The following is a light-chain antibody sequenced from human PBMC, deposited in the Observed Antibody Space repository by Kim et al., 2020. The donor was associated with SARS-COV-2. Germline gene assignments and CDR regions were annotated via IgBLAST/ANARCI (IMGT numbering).Light chain of an antibody. Sequence: RGERARITWGENNIEVKRVRWAQQKPGQAPGLVIYYYYDRPSGMPERFSGSNSGNTATLTISRVEAGDEADYYCQVWDTTPDHPIFGGGTQLTVL. J-gene: IGLJ2*01. CDR1: NIEVKR. V-gene: IGLV3-21*04. CDR3: QVWDTTPDHPI. CDR2: YYY.